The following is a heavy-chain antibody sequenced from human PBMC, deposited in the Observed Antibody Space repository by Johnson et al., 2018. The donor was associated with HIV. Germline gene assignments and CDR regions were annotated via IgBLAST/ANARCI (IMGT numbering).Heavy chain of an antibody. CDR3: AREIIVGPTTSDSDAFDI. J-gene: IGHJ3*02. Sequence: VQLVESGGGVVQPGGSLRLSCAASGFTFSSYGMHWVRQAPGKGLVWVSRMNGDGSSTTYADSVKGRFTISRDNAKNSLFLQMNSLRAEDTAVYYCAREIIVGPTTSDSDAFDIWGQGTIVSVSS. V-gene: IGHV3-74*01. CDR1: GFTFSSYG. CDR2: MNGDGSST. D-gene: IGHD1-26*01.